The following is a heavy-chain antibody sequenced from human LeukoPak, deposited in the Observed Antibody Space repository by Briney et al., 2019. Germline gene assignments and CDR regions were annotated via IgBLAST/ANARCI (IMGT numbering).Heavy chain of an antibody. D-gene: IGHD3-10*01. CDR3: AKEMESVLKGGSWGMDV. J-gene: IGHJ6*02. CDR1: GLTFDDLA. V-gene: IGHV3-9*01. CDR2: IAWYGGRV. Sequence: PGGSLRLSCGASGLTFDDLAMQWVRQVRGKGVEWVSDIAWYGGRVAFAESVKGRFNISGDNDKNSLYQQMNSLRPEDTGLYDCAKEMESVLKGGSWGMDVWGQGTTVTVSS.